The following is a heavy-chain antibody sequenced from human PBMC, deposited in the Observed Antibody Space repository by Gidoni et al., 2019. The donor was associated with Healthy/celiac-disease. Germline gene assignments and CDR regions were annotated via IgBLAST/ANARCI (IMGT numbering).Heavy chain of an antibody. CDR3: AKVGIAAAGMFHWFDP. CDR1: GFTWRSNA. V-gene: IGHV3-23*01. Sequence: EVRVLEAGGGEGQRGGSRRRAWAAAGFTWRSNAMSWVRQAPGKGQEWVSAIIVSGGRTYYADSVKGRFTISRYNSKNTLSLQMHRLRAEDTAVYYCAKVGIAAAGMFHWFDPWVHGTLVTVSS. CDR2: IIVSGGRT. J-gene: IGHJ5*02. D-gene: IGHD6-13*01.